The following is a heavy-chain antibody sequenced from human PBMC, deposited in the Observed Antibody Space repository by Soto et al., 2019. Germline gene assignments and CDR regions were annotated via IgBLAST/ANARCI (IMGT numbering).Heavy chain of an antibody. CDR3: ATKGEYDYVWGSYRYTPTFDY. CDR2: ISSSSSYI. V-gene: IGHV3-21*01. CDR1: GFTFSSYS. D-gene: IGHD3-16*02. J-gene: IGHJ4*02. Sequence: GGSLRLSCAASGFTFSSYSMNWVRQAPGKGLEWVSSISSSSSYIYYADSVKGRFTISRDNAKNSLYLQMNSLRAEDTAVYYCATKGEYDYVWGSYRYTPTFDYWGQGTLVT.